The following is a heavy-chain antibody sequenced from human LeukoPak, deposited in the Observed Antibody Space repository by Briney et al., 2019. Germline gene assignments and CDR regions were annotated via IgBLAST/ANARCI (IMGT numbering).Heavy chain of an antibody. V-gene: IGHV1-2*02. J-gene: IGHJ3*02. CDR1: GYTFTGYY. Sequence: ASVKVSCKASGYTFTGYYMHWVRQAPGQGLEWMGWINPNSGGTNYAQKFQGRVTMTRDTSISTAYMELSRLRSDDTAVYYCARGSSPWESEERSAFDIWGQGTMVTVSS. CDR2: INPNSGGT. D-gene: IGHD6-6*01. CDR3: ARGSSPWESEERSAFDI.